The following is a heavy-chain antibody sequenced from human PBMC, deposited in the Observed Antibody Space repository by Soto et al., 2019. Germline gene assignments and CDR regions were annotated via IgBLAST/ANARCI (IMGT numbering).Heavy chain of an antibody. CDR3: AKVSAISVATWTYFDY. J-gene: IGHJ4*02. V-gene: IGHV3-23*01. D-gene: IGHD5-12*01. Sequence: AGGSLRLSCAASGFTFSSYAMSWVRQAPGKGLEWVSAMSGSGGSTYYADSVKGRFTISRDNSKNTLYLQMNSLRAEDTAVYYCAKVSAISVATWTYFDYWGQGTLVTVSS. CDR2: MSGSGGST. CDR1: GFTFSSYA.